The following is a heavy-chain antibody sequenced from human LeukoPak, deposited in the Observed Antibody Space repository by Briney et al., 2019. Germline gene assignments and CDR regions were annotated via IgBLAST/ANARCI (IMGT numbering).Heavy chain of an antibody. CDR3: AKEKGIYCSSIDCSPGMDV. CDR2: ISYDASNK. V-gene: IGHV3-30*18. Sequence: GRSLRLSCAASGFTFSNYGMHWVRQAPGQGLEWVAVISYDASNKYYADSVKGRFTFSRDNSKNTLYLQMSSLRAEDTAVYYCAKEKGIYCSSIDCSPGMDVWGQGTTVTVSS. D-gene: IGHD2-2*01. J-gene: IGHJ6*02. CDR1: GFTFSNYG.